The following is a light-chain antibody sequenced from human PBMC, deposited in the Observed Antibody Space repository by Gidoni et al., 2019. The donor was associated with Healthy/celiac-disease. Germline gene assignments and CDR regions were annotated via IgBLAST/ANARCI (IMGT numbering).Light chain of an antibody. CDR1: QSVLYSSNNKNY. Sequence: VSLGERATINCKSSQSVLYSSNNKNYLAWYQQKPGQPPKLLIYWASTRESGVPARFSGSGSGTDFTLTISSLQAEDVAVYYCQQYYSTPFTFGQGTRLEIK. V-gene: IGKV4-1*01. J-gene: IGKJ5*01. CDR3: QQYYSTPFT. CDR2: WAS.